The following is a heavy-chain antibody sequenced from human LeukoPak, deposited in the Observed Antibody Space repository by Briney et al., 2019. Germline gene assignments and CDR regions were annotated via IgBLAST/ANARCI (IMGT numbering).Heavy chain of an antibody. CDR1: GGSISTYY. J-gene: IGHJ2*01. CDR2: IYYSGSP. D-gene: IGHD3-22*01. CDR3: AGRFDYDSSGSYWYFDL. V-gene: IGHV4-59*08. Sequence: SETLSLTCTVSGGSISTYYWSWIRQPPGKGLEWIGYIYYSGSPNYNPSLKSRVTMSLDTSKNQFSLKLSSVTAADTAVYYCAGRFDYDSSGSYWYFDLWGRGTLVTVSS.